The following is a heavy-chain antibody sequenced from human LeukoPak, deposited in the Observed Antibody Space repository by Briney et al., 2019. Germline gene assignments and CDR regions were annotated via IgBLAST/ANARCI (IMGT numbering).Heavy chain of an antibody. D-gene: IGHD3-22*01. CDR1: GGTFSSYA. Sequence: GASVKVSCKASGGTFSSYAISWVRQAPGQGLEWMGRIIPILGIANYAQKFQGRVTITADKSTSTAYMELSSLRSEDTAVYYCAKSEVYYFGTSGGFDYWGQGTLVTVAS. J-gene: IGHJ4*02. CDR2: IIPILGIA. CDR3: AKSEVYYFGTSGGFDY. V-gene: IGHV1-69*04.